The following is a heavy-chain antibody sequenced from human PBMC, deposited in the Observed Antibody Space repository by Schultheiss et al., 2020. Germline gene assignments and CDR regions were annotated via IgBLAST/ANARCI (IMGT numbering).Heavy chain of an antibody. Sequence: GGSLRLSCAASGFTFSSYAMHWVRQAPGKGLEWVAVISYDGSNKYYADSVKGRFTISRDNSKNTLYLQMNSLRAEDTAVYYCARGGSTDLYYYYGMDVWGQGTTVTVPS. CDR3: ARGGSTDLYYYYGMDV. CDR1: GFTFSSYA. D-gene: IGHD1-26*01. CDR2: ISYDGSNK. J-gene: IGHJ6*02. V-gene: IGHV3-30*04.